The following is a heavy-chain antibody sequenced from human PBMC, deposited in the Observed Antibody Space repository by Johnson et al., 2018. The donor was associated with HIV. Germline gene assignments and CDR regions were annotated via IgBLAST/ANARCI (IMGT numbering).Heavy chain of an antibody. CDR2: ISGSGGST. D-gene: IGHD6-13*01. CDR1: GFTFSSYW. Sequence: VQLVESGGGLVQPGGSLRLSCAASGFTFSSYWMSWVRQAPGKGLEWVSAISGSGGSTYYADSVQGRFTISRDNSKNTLYLQMNSLRAEDTALYYCAKCIWGSSLIDAFDIWGQGTMVTVSS. J-gene: IGHJ3*02. CDR3: AKCIWGSSLIDAFDI. V-gene: IGHV3-23*04.